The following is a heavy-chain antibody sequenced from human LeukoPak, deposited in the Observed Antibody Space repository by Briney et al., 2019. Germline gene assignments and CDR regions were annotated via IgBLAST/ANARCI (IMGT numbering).Heavy chain of an antibody. CDR2: ISGSGGSP. CDR1: GFTFSSYA. D-gene: IGHD2-2*01. Sequence: GGSLSLSCAAPGFTFSSYALSWVRQAPGKGRAWVSAISGSGGSPHYADSVKGRFTISRDNSKNTLYLQLNSLRAEDTAVYYCAKADCSSTSCYPLDYYYYGMDVWGQGTTVTVSS. J-gene: IGHJ6*02. V-gene: IGHV3-23*01. CDR3: AKADCSSTSCYPLDYYYYGMDV.